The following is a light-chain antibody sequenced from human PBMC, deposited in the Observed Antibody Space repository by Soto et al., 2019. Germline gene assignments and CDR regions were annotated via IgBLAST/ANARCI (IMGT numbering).Light chain of an antibody. CDR3: QQYSSHRT. CDR1: QSISTW. V-gene: IGKV1-5*01. CDR2: DAS. Sequence: DIQMTQSHSTLSASVGDRVTITCRASQSISTWLAWYQVKSGKAPKLLIFDASSLKSGVPSRFSGSGSGTEFTLTISGLQPDDFATYYCQQYSSHRTFGGGTKVEIK. J-gene: IGKJ4*01.